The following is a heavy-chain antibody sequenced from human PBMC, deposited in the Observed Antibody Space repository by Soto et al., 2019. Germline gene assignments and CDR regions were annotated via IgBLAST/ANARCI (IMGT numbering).Heavy chain of an antibody. J-gene: IGHJ4*02. Sequence: PGGSLRLSCRASGFAFGDYAMSWFRQAPGKGLEWVGFIRSKAYGGTTEYAASVKGRFTISRDDSKSIAHLQMNSLKTEDTAVYYCTAPVVTGLYFDYWGQGTLVTVSS. CDR3: TAPVVTGLYFDY. V-gene: IGHV3-49*03. CDR1: GFAFGDYA. CDR2: IRSKAYGGTT. D-gene: IGHD2-15*01.